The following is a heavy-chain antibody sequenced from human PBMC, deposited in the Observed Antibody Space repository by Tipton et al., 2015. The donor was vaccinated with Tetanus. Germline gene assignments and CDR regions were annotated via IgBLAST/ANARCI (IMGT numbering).Heavy chain of an antibody. CDR2: IYYSGST. CDR3: ARLSSSANDAHAFDI. Sequence: LTCTVSGGSISSSSYYWGWIRQPPGKGLEWIGSIYYSGSTYYNPSLRSRVTLSVDTSNTQFSLRVTSVTAADTAVYYCARLSSSANDAHAFDIWGQGTMVTVSS. CDR1: GGSISSSSYY. V-gene: IGHV4-39*01. J-gene: IGHJ3*02. D-gene: IGHD3-22*01.